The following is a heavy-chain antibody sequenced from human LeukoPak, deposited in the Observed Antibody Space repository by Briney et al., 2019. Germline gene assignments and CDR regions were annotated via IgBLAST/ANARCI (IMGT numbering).Heavy chain of an antibody. CDR1: GFTFSSYW. CDR3: ARARYSTSSGIGY. Sequence: GGSLRLSCAASGFTFSSYWMHWVRQAPGKGLEWVSVIYPDGITNYADSVKGRFTISRDSSKNTLYLQMNSLRAEDTAMYYCARARYSTSSGIGYWGQGTLVTVSS. D-gene: IGHD6-6*01. J-gene: IGHJ4*02. V-gene: IGHV3-53*01. CDR2: IYPDGIT.